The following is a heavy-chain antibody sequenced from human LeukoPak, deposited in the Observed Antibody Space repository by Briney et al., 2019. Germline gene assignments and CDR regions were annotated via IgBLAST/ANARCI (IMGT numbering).Heavy chain of an antibody. D-gene: IGHD4-17*01. V-gene: IGHV1-69*01. CDR3: ARERDMTTVRRTHYYYGMDV. Sequence: SVKVSCKASGGTFSSYAISWVRQAPGQGLEWMGGTIPIFGTANYAQKFQGGVTITADESTSTAYMELSSLRSEDTAVYYCARERDMTTVRRTHYYYGMDVWGKGTTVTVSS. CDR2: TIPIFGTA. J-gene: IGHJ6*04. CDR1: GGTFSSYA.